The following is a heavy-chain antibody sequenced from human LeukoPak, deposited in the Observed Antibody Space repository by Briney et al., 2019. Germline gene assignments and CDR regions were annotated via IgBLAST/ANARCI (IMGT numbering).Heavy chain of an antibody. D-gene: IGHD3-10*01. CDR2: ISGSGGST. V-gene: IGHV3-23*01. CDR3: AKASTVALLWFGELFDY. CDR1: GFTFSSYA. J-gene: IGHJ4*02. Sequence: PGGSLRPSCAASGFTFSSYAMSWVRQAPGKGLEWVSAISGSGGSTYYADSVKGRFTISRDNSKNTLYLQMNSLRAEDPAVYYCAKASTVALLWFGELFDYWGQGTLVTVSS.